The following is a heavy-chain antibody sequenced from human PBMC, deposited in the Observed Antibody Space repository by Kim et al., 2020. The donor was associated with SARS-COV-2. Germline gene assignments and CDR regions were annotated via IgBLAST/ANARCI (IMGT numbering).Heavy chain of an antibody. CDR2: IYSGGST. Sequence: GGSLRLSCAASGFTVSSNYMSWVRQAPGKGLEWVSVIYSGGSTYYADSVKGRFTISRDNSKNTLYLQMNSLRAEDTVVYYCARDSGTGDPHDYWGQGTLVTVSS. D-gene: IGHD2-21*02. CDR3: ARDSGTGDPHDY. CDR1: GFTVSSNY. J-gene: IGHJ4*02. V-gene: IGHV3-53*01.